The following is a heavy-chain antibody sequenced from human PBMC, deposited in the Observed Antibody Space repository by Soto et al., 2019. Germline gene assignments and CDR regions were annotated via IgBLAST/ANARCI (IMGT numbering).Heavy chain of an antibody. CDR1: GGSISSAAYY. D-gene: IGHD5-18*01. CDR3: AREYTYGSNFFDC. Sequence: QVQLQESGPGLVKPSQTLSLSCTVSGGSISSAAYYWSWIRQHPGKGLEWIGYISHGGSTYYTPSLKSRVIISAHTSKNQFSLNLTSVTAADTAVYYCAREYTYGSNFFDCWGQGALVTVSS. V-gene: IGHV4-31*03. CDR2: ISHGGST. J-gene: IGHJ4*02.